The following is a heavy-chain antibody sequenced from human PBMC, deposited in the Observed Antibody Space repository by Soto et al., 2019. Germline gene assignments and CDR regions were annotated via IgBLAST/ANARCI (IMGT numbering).Heavy chain of an antibody. CDR1: GFTFSSYW. D-gene: IGHD2-2*01. CDR2: INSDGSST. Sequence: PGGSLRLSCAASGFTFSSYWVHWVRQAPGKGLVWVSRINSDGSSTSYADSVKGRFTISRDNAKNTLYLQMNSLRAEDTAVYYCAGDCSSTSCRPFDYWGQGTLVTVSS. CDR3: AGDCSSTSCRPFDY. V-gene: IGHV3-74*01. J-gene: IGHJ4*02.